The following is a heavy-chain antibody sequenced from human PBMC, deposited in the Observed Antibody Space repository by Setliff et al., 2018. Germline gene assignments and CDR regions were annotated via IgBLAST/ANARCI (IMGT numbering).Heavy chain of an antibody. CDR3: AREVGTSTSSDAFDV. J-gene: IGHJ3*01. Sequence: ASETLSLTCTVSGDSISSGDYFWSWIRQPPGKGLEWIAYIYHSGGAYYNPSLKSRVTMSVDTSKNQFSLHLTSVTAADTAVYYCAREVGTSTSSDAFDVWGQGMMVTVSS. CDR2: IYHSGGA. CDR1: GDSISSGDYF. D-gene: IGHD1-26*01. V-gene: IGHV4-30-4*08.